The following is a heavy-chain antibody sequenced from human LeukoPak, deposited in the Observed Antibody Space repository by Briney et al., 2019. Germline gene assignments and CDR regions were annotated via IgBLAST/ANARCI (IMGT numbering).Heavy chain of an antibody. CDR1: GFTVSSNY. CDR2: IYSGGST. D-gene: IGHD3-10*01. Sequence: QPEGSLRLSCAASGFTVSSNYMSWVRQAPGKGLEWVSIIYSGGSTYYADSVKGRFTIPRDNSKNTLYLQMNSLRAEDTAMYYCARTPQLAYWGQGTLVTVSS. V-gene: IGHV3-53*01. CDR3: ARTPQLAY. J-gene: IGHJ4*02.